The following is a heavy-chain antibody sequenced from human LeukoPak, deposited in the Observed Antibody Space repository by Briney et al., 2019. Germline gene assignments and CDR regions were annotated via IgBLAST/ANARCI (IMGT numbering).Heavy chain of an antibody. CDR1: GFTFSRYG. CDR3: AKDSGDYFSIQNYFDC. CDR2: ISYDGSNK. D-gene: IGHD3-22*01. V-gene: IGHV3-30*18. J-gene: IGHJ4*02. Sequence: QPGGSLRLSCAASGFTFSRYGMHWVRQAPGKGLEWVTVISYDGSNKYYADSVKGRFTISRDDSKNTLYLQVNSLRPDDTAVYYCAKDSGDYFSIQNYFDCWGQGTLVTVSS.